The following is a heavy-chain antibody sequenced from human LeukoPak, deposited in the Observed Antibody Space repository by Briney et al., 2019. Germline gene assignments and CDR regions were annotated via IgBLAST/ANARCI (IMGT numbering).Heavy chain of an antibody. V-gene: IGHV1-2*02. CDR3: ARDLRKTMTTVTREYFQR. Sequence: ASVKVSCKASGYTFTGYYMHWVRQAPGQGLEWMGWINPNSGGTNYAQKFQGRVTMTRDTSISTAYMELSRLRSDDTAVYYCARDLRKTMTTVTREYFQRWGQGTLVTVSS. CDR1: GYTFTGYY. J-gene: IGHJ1*01. D-gene: IGHD4-17*01. CDR2: INPNSGGT.